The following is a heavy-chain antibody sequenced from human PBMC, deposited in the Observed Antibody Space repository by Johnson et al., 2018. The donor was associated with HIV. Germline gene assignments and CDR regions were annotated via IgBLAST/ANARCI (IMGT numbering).Heavy chain of an antibody. V-gene: IGHV3-66*01. CDR1: GFTFSSYW. CDR3: ASEVRGVLDI. CDR2: INSGGST. D-gene: IGHD3-10*01. J-gene: IGHJ3*02. Sequence: VQLVESGGGLVQPGGSLRLSCAASGFTFSSYWMHWVRQAPGKGLVWVSRINSGGSTYYADSVKGRFTISRDNSKNTLYLQMNSLRVEDTAVYYCASEVRGVLDIWGQGTMVTVAS.